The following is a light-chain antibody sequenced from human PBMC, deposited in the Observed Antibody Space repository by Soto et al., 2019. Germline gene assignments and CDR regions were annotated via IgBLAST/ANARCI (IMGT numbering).Light chain of an antibody. CDR1: QSVSSSY. CDR3: QQYGSSPLFT. V-gene: IGKV3-20*01. Sequence: EIVLTQSPGTLSLSPGERATLSCRASQSVSSSYLSWYQQKPGQTPRPLIYGASSRATGIPDRFSGSGSGTDFTLTISRLEPEDFAVYYCQQYGSSPLFTFGPGTKVDI. CDR2: GAS. J-gene: IGKJ3*01.